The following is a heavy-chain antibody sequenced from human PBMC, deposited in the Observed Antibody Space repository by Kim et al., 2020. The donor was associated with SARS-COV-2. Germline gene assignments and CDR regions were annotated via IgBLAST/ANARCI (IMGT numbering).Heavy chain of an antibody. Sequence: SVKVSCKSSGGSFKSYAFTWVRQAPGRGLEWVGGIIPIFDATHYARKFQGRVTITADERTSTAYMELRGLRSDDSATYYCARGRYGSASWELGHFHYY. J-gene: IGHJ6*01. CDR1: GGSFKSYA. D-gene: IGHD3-10*01. CDR3: ARGRYGSASWELGHFHYY. CDR2: IIPIFDAT. V-gene: IGHV1-69*13.